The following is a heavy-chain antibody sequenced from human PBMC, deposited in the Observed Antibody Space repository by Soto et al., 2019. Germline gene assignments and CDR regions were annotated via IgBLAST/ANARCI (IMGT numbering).Heavy chain of an antibody. J-gene: IGHJ3*02. V-gene: IGHV4-31*03. CDR3: ARDRRYCGGDCSDDAFDI. D-gene: IGHD2-21*02. CDR1: GGSISSGGYY. Sequence: SETLSLTCTVSGGSISSGGYYWSWIRQHPGKGLEWIGYIYYSGSTYYNPSLKSRVTISVDTSKNQFSLKLSSVTAAGTAVYYCARDRRYCGGDCSDDAFDIWGQGTMVTVSS. CDR2: IYYSGST.